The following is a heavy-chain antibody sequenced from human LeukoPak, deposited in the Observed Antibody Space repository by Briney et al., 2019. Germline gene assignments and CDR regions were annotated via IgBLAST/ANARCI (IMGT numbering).Heavy chain of an antibody. Sequence: SETLSLTCTVSSGSISSGDYYWSWIRQPPGKGLEWIGYIYYSGSTYYNPSLKSRVTISVDTSKNQFSLKLSSVTAADTAVYYCARAVLRFLEWLFPLPTNWFDPWGQGTLVTVSS. J-gene: IGHJ5*02. CDR1: SGSISSGDYY. CDR3: ARAVLRFLEWLFPLPTNWFDP. V-gene: IGHV4-30-4*01. CDR2: IYYSGST. D-gene: IGHD3-3*01.